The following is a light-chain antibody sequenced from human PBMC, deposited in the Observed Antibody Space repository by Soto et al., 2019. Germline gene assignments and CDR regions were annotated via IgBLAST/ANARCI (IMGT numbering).Light chain of an antibody. J-gene: IGKJ1*01. V-gene: IGKV3-15*01. Sequence: MMMSQSPATLSVCPGERATLSCRASQSVSSNLAWYQQKPGQAPRLLIYDASTRATGIPARFSGGGSGTEFTLTISSLQSEDFAVYYCQQYDNWLTGTFGQGTKV. CDR3: QQYDNWLTGT. CDR1: QSVSSN. CDR2: DAS.